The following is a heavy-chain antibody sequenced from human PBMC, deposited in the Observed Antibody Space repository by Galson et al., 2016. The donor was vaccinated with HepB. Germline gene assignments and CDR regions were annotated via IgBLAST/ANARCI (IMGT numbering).Heavy chain of an antibody. CDR2: INAGNGNT. Sequence: SCKASGYTFTSYAVHWVRQAPGQRLEWMGWINAGNGNTKYSQKFQGRVSITRDTSASTTYMGLSSLRSEDTAVYYCARVRKVIVVGDAFDIWGQGTMVTVSS. CDR1: GYTFTSYA. J-gene: IGHJ3*02. D-gene: IGHD3-16*02. V-gene: IGHV1-3*01. CDR3: ARVRKVIVVGDAFDI.